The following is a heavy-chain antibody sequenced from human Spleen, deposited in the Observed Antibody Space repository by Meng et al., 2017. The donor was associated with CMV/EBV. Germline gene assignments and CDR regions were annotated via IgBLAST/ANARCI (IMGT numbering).Heavy chain of an antibody. CDR1: GFTFSSYW. Sequence: GGSLRLSCAASGFTFSSYWMSWVRQAPGKGLEWVANIKQDGSEKYYVDSVKGRFTISRDSSLYLQMNNLRPEDTAMYYCTRPSSNWFAWGLGTLVTVSS. V-gene: IGHV3-7*01. CDR3: TRPSSNWFA. J-gene: IGHJ4*02. CDR2: IKQDGSEK. D-gene: IGHD6-13*01.